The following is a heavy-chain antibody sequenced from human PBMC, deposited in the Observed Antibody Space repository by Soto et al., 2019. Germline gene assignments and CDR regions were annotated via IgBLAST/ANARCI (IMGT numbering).Heavy chain of an antibody. Sequence: QVQLQESGPGLVKPSQTLSLTCTVSGGSISSGGYYWSWIRQHPGKGLEWIGYIYYSGSTYYNPSLQLRVTIPVNTSQDQFSVQLSSVTAGDTAVYYCARDARVSAAPQAALEIWGQGTMVTVSS. D-gene: IGHD2-2*01. J-gene: IGHJ3*02. CDR2: IYYSGST. V-gene: IGHV4-31*03. CDR3: ARDARVSAAPQAALEI. CDR1: GGSISSGGYY.